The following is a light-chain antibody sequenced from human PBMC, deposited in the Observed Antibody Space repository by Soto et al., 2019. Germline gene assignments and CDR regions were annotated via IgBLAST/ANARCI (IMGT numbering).Light chain of an antibody. CDR1: QSVRTNY. Sequence: EIVLSQSPGTLSFSPGERATLSCRASQSVRTNYLAWYQQKPGQAPRLLIYGASSRATGIPDRFSGSGSGTDFTLTIRCLEPEDFAVYYCQQDYNLPPFGGGTKVDIK. V-gene: IGKV3-20*01. J-gene: IGKJ4*01. CDR2: GAS. CDR3: QQDYNLPP.